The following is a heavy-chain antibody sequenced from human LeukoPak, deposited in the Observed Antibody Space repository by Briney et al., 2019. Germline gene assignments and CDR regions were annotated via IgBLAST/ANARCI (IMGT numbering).Heavy chain of an antibody. Sequence: GGSLRLSCAASGFTFSNYIMNWVRQAPGKGLEWVSSISSSSSYIYYADSVKGRFTISRDNAKNSLFLQMNSLRAVDTAVYYCARDLWFGESTQSDYWGQGTLVTVSS. CDR2: ISSSSSYI. CDR3: ARDLWFGESTQSDY. CDR1: GFTFSNYI. J-gene: IGHJ4*02. V-gene: IGHV3-21*01. D-gene: IGHD3-10*01.